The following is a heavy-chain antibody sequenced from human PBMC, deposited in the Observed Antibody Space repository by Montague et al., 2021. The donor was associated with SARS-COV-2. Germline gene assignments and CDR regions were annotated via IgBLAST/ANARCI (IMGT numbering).Heavy chain of an antibody. D-gene: IGHD3-10*01. V-gene: IGHV4-59*08. Sequence: SETLSLTCTVSGGSISNYHWNWIRQPPGKGLEWIAYIYYSRSTNXNPSLQSRVTISVDTSRNQFSLRLTSVTAADTAVYYCARQLRVRRTWQVGDYNHYGMDVWGQGTTVSVSS. CDR3: ARQLRVRRTWQVGDYNHYGMDV. J-gene: IGHJ6*02. CDR2: IYYSRST. CDR1: GGSISNYH.